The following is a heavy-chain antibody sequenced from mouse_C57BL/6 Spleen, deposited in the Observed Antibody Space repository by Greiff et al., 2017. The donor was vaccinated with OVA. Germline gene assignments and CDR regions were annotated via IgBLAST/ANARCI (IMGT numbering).Heavy chain of an antibody. CDR3: ARQDYYGSSLYAMDY. D-gene: IGHD1-1*01. Sequence: EVKLMESGGDLVKPGGSLKLSCAASGFTFSSYGMSWVRQTPDKRLEWVATISSGGSYPYSPDSVKGRFTISRDNAKNNLYLQMSSLKSEDTAMYYCARQDYYGSSLYAMDYWGQGTSVTVSS. CDR2: ISSGGSYP. J-gene: IGHJ4*01. V-gene: IGHV5-6*01. CDR1: GFTFSSYG.